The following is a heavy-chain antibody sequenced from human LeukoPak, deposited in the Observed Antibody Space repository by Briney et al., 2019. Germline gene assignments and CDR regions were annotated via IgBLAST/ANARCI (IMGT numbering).Heavy chain of an antibody. J-gene: IGHJ3*02. D-gene: IGHD6-13*01. CDR2: ISSSGSTI. CDR3: ARGSSGYSSSWYFLHAFDI. Sequence: PGESLRLSCAASGFTFTTYWMNWVRQAPGKGLEWVSYISSSGSTIYYADSVKGRFTISRDNAKNSLYLQMNSLRAEDTAVYYCARGSSGYSSSWYFLHAFDIWGQGTMVTVSS. V-gene: IGHV3-48*04. CDR1: GFTFTTYW.